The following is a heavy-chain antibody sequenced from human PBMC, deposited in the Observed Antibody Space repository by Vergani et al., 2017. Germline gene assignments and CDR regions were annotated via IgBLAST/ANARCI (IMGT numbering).Heavy chain of an antibody. CDR2: IIPIFGTA. CDR3: ARGIVVVPAAALYYYYYYMDV. CDR1: GGTFSSYA. V-gene: IGHV1-69*01. Sequence: QVQLVQSGAEVKKPGSSVKVSCKASGGTFSSYAISWVRQAPGQGLEWMGGIIPIFGTANYARKFQGRVTITADESTSTAYMELSSLRSEDTAVYYCARGIVVVPAAALYYYYYYMDVWGKGTTVTVSS. D-gene: IGHD2-2*01. J-gene: IGHJ6*03.